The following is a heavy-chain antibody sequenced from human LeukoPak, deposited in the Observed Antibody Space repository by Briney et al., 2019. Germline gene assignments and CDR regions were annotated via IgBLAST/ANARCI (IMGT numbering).Heavy chain of an antibody. CDR2: ISPTGYT. V-gene: IGHV4-4*08. CDR3: ASYYMDV. CDR1: GASVYTYY. Sequence: SETLSLTCTVSGASVYTYYWSWIRQPPGKGLEWIGYISPTGYTLYTPSLESRVTISRDTSENQFSLSLSSVTAADTAVYYCASYYMDVWGKGTTVTVSS. J-gene: IGHJ6*03.